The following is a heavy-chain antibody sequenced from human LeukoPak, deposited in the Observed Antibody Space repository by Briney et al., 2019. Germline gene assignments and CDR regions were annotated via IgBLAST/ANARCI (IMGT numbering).Heavy chain of an antibody. CDR1: GGSISSYY. D-gene: IGHD2-15*01. V-gene: IGHV4-59*01. CDR3: AREAHCSGGSCSLDY. J-gene: IGHJ4*02. CDR2: IYYSGST. Sequence: SETLSLTCTVSGGSISSYYWSWIRQPPGKGLEWIGYIYYSGSTNYNPSLKSRVTISVDTSKNQFSPKLSSVTAADTAVYYCAREAHCSGGSCSLDYWGQGTLVTVSS.